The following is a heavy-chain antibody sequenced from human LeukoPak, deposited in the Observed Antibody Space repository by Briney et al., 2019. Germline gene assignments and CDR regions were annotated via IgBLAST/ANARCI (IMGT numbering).Heavy chain of an antibody. D-gene: IGHD3-22*01. CDR1: GGSISSGSYY. CDR2: IYTSGST. CDR3: ARASPVYYYDSSGYTFDY. Sequence: SETLSLTCTVSGGSISSGSYYWSWIRQPAGKGLEWIGRIYTSGSTNYNPSLKSRVTISVDTSKNQFSLKLSSVTAADTAVYYCARASPVYYYDSSGYTFDYWGQGTLVTVSS. V-gene: IGHV4-61*02. J-gene: IGHJ4*02.